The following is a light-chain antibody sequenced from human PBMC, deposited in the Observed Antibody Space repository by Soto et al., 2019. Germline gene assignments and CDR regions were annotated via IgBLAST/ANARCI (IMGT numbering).Light chain of an antibody. V-gene: IGLV4-69*01. J-gene: IGLJ2*01. Sequence: QSVLTQSPSASASLGASVKLTCTLSSGHSTYAIAWQQQQPEKGPRYLMKVNSDGTHIRGDGLPDRVAGSSSGAERCLTISSLQSEDEADYCCQTWGPGIRVFGGGTKLTVL. CDR1: SGHSTYA. CDR2: VNSDGTH. CDR3: QTWGPGIRV.